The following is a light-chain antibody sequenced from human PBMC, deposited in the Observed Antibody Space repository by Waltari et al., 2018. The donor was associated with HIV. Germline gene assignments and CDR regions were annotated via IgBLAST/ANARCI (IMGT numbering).Light chain of an antibody. CDR1: TSNIGRNY. V-gene: IGLV1-47*01. CDR3: AAWDDSLSGLV. CDR2: RND. Sequence: QSVLTQPPSTSGTPGQRVTISCSGSTSNIGRNYVYWYQQFPGKTPKLLIYRNDHRPSGVPDRFSGSKSGNSASLAISGLRSEDEADYYCAAWDDSLSGLVFGGGTKLTVL. J-gene: IGLJ2*01.